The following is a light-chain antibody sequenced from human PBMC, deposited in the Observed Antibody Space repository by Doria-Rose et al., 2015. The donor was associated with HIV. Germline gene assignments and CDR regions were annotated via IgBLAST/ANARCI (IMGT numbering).Light chain of an antibody. V-gene: IGKV3-20*01. CDR1: QSFSSTY. CDR3: HQYGTSWT. J-gene: IGKJ1*01. CDR2: DGS. Sequence: DIVLTQSPGTLSLSPGERATLSCRASQSFSSTYLAWYQQKPGPAPSLLIYDGSTRATGIPDRFSASGSGTDFTLTINRLEPEDFALYYCHQYGTSWTFGQGTKVEI.